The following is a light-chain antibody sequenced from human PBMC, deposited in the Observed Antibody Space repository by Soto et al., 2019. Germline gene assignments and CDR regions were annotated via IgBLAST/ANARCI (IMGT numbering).Light chain of an antibody. CDR2: DVT. V-gene: IGLV2-14*01. CDR3: CTYTISSTFLV. CDR1: SSDVGGYNY. J-gene: IGLJ2*01. Sequence: QSALTQPASVSGSPGQSITISCTGTSSDVGGYNYVSWYQQHPGKAPKLMIYDVTNRPSGVSNRFSGSKSGNTASLTISGLQAEDEADYYCCTYTISSTFLVFGGGTKLTVL.